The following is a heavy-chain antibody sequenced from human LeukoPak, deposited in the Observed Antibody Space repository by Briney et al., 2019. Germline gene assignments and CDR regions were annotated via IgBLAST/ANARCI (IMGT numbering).Heavy chain of an antibody. Sequence: GGSLRLSCSASGLPFSSYAMHWVRQAPGKGLEYVSAISDSGGSTYYADSVKGRFTTSRDNSKNTLYLQMSSLRAEDTAVYFCVRGYSFGPYSMDVWGQGTTVTVSS. CDR1: GLPFSSYA. D-gene: IGHD2-15*01. CDR2: ISDSGGST. J-gene: IGHJ6*02. V-gene: IGHV3-64D*09. CDR3: VRGYSFGPYSMDV.